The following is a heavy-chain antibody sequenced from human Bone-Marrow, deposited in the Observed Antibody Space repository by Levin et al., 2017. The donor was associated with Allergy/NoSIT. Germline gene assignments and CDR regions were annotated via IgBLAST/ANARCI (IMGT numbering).Heavy chain of an antibody. J-gene: IGHJ4*02. Sequence: GGSLRLSCATSGFTFGSSWMNWVRQAPGKGLEWVAIIKQDGSEKYYLDSVKGRFVISTDNAKKSFSLQMNSLRAEDTAVYYCATAAGWELSSWGQGTLVTVSS. CDR1: GFTFGSSW. CDR2: IKQDGSEK. CDR3: ATAAGWELSS. V-gene: IGHV3-7*01. D-gene: IGHD1-26*01.